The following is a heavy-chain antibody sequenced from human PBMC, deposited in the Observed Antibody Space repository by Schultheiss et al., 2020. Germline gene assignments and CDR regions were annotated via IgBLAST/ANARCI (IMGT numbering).Heavy chain of an antibody. CDR2: IYYSGTT. V-gene: IGHV4-31*03. CDR3: ARGENWGSTFNY. Sequence: SETLSLTCTVSGGSISSGGYYWSWIRQHPGKGLEWIGYIYYSGTTYYNPSLKSRVTISVDTSKNQFSLKLSSVTAADTAVYYCARGENWGSTFNYWGQGTLVTVSS. D-gene: IGHD7-27*01. CDR1: GGSISSGGYY. J-gene: IGHJ4*02.